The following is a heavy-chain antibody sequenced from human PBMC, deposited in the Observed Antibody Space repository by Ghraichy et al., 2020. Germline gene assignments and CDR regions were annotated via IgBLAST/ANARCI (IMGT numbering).Heavy chain of an antibody. CDR2: IKQDGSEN. Sequence: GGSLRLSCAASGFTFGNCWMSWVRQAPGKGLEWVANIKQDGSENYYVDSVKGRFTISRDNAKSSLYLQMNSLRAEDTAVYYCARLRGTVKNFDYWGQGTLVTVSS. CDR1: GFTFGNCW. J-gene: IGHJ4*02. V-gene: IGHV3-7*01. D-gene: IGHD4-17*01. CDR3: ARLRGTVKNFDY.